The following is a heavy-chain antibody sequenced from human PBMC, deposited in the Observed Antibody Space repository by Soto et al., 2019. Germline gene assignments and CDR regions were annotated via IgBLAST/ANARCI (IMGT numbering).Heavy chain of an antibody. J-gene: IGHJ6*02. CDR2: IWYDGSNK. CDR1: GFTFSSYG. V-gene: IGHV3-33*01. D-gene: IGHD3-22*01. Sequence: QVQLVESGGGVVQPGRSLRLSCAASGFTFSSYGMHWVRQAPGKGLEWVAVIWYDGSNKYYADSVKGRFSISRDNSKNTLYLQMNSLRAEDTAVYYCARDETFYYYDSSGPTNYYYYGMDVWGQGTAGTVSS. CDR3: ARDETFYYYDSSGPTNYYYYGMDV.